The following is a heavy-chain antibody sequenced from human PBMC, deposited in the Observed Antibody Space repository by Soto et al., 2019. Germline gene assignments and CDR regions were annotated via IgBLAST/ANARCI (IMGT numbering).Heavy chain of an antibody. V-gene: IGHV3-23*01. CDR1: GFTFSSYA. J-gene: IGHJ3*02. CDR3: AKFQGARTAAPWLRVFDI. CDR2: ISGSGSST. Sequence: QPGGSLRLSCAASGFTFSSYAMSWVRQAPGKGLEWVSAISGSGSSTYYADSVKGRFTISRDNSKNTLYLQMSSLRAEDTAVYYCAKFQGARTAAPWLRVFDIWGQGTMVTVSS. D-gene: IGHD6-6*01.